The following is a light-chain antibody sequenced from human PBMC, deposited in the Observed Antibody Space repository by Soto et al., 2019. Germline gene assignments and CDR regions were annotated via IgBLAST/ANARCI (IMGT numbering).Light chain of an antibody. J-gene: IGLJ3*02. V-gene: IGLV2-14*01. CDR3: SSYTNSDTWV. CDR1: SSDVGGYNY. CDR2: EVT. Sequence: QSALTQPASVSGSPGQSITISCTGTSSDVGGYNYVSWYQQHPGQVPKLTIYEVTNRPSGVSSRFSGSKSGNTASLTISGRQADDEADYYCSSYTNSDTWVFGGGTKLTVL.